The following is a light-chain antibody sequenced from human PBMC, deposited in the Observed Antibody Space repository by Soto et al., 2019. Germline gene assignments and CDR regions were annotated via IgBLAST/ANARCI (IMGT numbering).Light chain of an antibody. V-gene: IGKV3-20*01. J-gene: IGKJ4*01. CDR3: QQYGSSPLT. CDR1: QSVNSNS. CDR2: AAS. Sequence: EIVLTQSPGTLSLSPGERATLSCGASQSVNSNSLAWYQQKVGQAPRLLFYAASNRATGVPDRFSGSGSGTDFTLTISRLEPDDFAVYHCQQYGSSPLTFGGGTKVEIK.